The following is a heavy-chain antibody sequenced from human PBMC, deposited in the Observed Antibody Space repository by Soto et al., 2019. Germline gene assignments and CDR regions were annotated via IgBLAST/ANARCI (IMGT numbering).Heavy chain of an antibody. CDR2: ISYDGSNK. V-gene: IGHV3-30*18. J-gene: IGHJ6*02. D-gene: IGHD3-10*01. Sequence: PGGSLRLSCAASGFTFGSYIMHWIRQAPGKGLEWVAVISYDGSNKYYADSVKGRFTISRDNSKNTLYLQMNSLRAEDTAVYYCAKGAPRDGFSDVWGQGTTVTVSS. CDR3: AKGAPRDGFSDV. CDR1: GFTFGSYI.